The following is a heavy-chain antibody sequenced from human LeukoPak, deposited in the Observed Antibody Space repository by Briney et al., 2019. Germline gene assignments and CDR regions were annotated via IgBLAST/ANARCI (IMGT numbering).Heavy chain of an antibody. CDR2: IYHSGST. V-gene: IGHV4-38-2*01. CDR3: ARQASSGWYGGGDY. J-gene: IGHJ4*02. Sequence: SETLSLTCAVSGYSISSGYYWGWIRQPPGKGLEWIGSIYHSGSTYYNPSLKSRVTISVDTSKNQFSLKLSSVTAADTAVYYCARQASSGWYGGGDYWGQGTLVTVSS. CDR1: GYSISSGYY. D-gene: IGHD6-19*01.